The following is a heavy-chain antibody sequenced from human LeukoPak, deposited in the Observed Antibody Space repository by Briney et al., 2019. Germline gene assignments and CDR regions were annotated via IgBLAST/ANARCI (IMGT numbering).Heavy chain of an antibody. CDR2: VSTDGDT. D-gene: IGHD6-19*01. V-gene: IGHV3-23*01. J-gene: IGHJ4*02. Sequence: PGGSLRLSCAASGFNFMRYAMSWVRQAPGKGLEWVSSVSTDGDTYYTDSVKGRFTISRDGSTNTLFLQMISLRAGDTALYYCARSRSGSVAGTSDYWGKGTLVIVSS. CDR3: ARSRSGSVAGTSDY. CDR1: GFNFMRYA.